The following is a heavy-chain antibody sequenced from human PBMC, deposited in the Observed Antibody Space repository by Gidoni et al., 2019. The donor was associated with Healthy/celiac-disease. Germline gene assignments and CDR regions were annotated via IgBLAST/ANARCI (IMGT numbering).Heavy chain of an antibody. CDR3: ARDLADSIAARPIEGYYYGMDV. Sequence: QVQLVQSGAEVKKPGSSVKVSCKASGSTFSSYAISWVRQAPGQGLEWMGGIIPIFGIANYAQKFQGRVTITADKSTSTAYMELSSLRSEDTAVYYCARDLADSIAARPIEGYYYGMDVWGKGTTVTVSS. D-gene: IGHD6-6*01. CDR1: GSTFSSYA. V-gene: IGHV1-69*17. J-gene: IGHJ6*04. CDR2: IIPIFGIA.